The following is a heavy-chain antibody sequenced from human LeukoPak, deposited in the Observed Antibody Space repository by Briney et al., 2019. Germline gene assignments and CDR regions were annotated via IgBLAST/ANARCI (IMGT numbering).Heavy chain of an antibody. CDR1: GGSLSSSSYY. CDR3: ARRDYDSSGYSNWFDP. Sequence: SETLSLTCTVSGGSLSSSSYYWGWIRQPPGKGLEWIGSIYYSGSTYYNPSLKSRVTISVDTSKNQFSLKLSSVTAADTAVYYCARRDYDSSGYSNWFDPWGQGTLVTVSS. V-gene: IGHV4-39*01. CDR2: IYYSGST. J-gene: IGHJ5*02. D-gene: IGHD3-22*01.